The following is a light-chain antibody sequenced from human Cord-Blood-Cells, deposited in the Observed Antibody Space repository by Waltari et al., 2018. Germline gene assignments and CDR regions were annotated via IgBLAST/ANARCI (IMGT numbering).Light chain of an antibody. Sequence: DIQMTQSPSSLSASVGDRVTITCQASQEISNYLNWYQQKPGKAPKLLIYHASNLETGVPSRFSGSGSGTDFTFTISSLQPEDIATYYCQQYDNLPLTFGGGTKVEIK. V-gene: IGKV1-33*01. CDR3: QQYDNLPLT. CDR1: QEISNY. CDR2: HAS. J-gene: IGKJ4*01.